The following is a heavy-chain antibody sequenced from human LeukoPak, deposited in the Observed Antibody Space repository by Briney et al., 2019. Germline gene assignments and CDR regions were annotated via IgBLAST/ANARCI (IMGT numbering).Heavy chain of an antibody. J-gene: IGHJ4*02. CDR2: IYHTGST. CDR1: GYSMSSAYY. Sequence: SETLSLTCAVSGYSMSSAYYLGWMRQPPGKGLEWIGSIYHTGSTYYNPSLKSRVTISRDTSKNQFSLKLSSVTAADTAVYYCARDKMGGADYWGQGTLVTASS. V-gene: IGHV4-38-2*02. CDR3: ARDKMGGADY. D-gene: IGHD3-16*01.